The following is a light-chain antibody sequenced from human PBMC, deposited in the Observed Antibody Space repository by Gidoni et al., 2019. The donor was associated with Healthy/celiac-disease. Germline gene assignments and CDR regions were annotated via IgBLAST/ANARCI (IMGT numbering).Light chain of an antibody. CDR1: QSISSY. V-gene: IGKV1-39*01. CDR2: AAS. Sequence: DIQMTQSPSSVSASVGDRVTITCRASQSISSYLNWYQQKPGKAPKLLIYAASSLQSGVPSRFSGSGSRTDFTLTISSLQPEDFATYYCQQSYSTPRTFGQGTKVEIK. J-gene: IGKJ1*01. CDR3: QQSYSTPRT.